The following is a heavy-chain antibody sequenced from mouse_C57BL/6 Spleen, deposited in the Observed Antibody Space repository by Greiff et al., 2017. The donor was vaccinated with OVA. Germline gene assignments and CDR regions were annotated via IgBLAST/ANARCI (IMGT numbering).Heavy chain of an antibody. CDR2: IYPRSGNT. D-gene: IGHD1-1*01. J-gene: IGHJ4*01. V-gene: IGHV1-81*01. CDR1: GYTFTSSG. Sequence: VQLQQSGAELARPGASVKLSCKASGYTFTSSGISWVKQRTGQGLEWIGEIYPRSGNTYYNEKFKGKATLTADKSSSTAYMELRSLTSEDSAVYFCARDYGSSDYYAMDYWGQGTSVTVSS. CDR3: ARDYGSSDYYAMDY.